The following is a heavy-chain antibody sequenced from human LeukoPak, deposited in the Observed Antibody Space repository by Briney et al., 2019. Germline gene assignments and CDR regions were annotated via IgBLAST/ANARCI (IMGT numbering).Heavy chain of an antibody. D-gene: IGHD6-19*01. CDR3: AKDGGSSGWYVDY. J-gene: IGHJ4*02. CDR2: ISSSSSYI. V-gene: IGHV3-21*04. CDR1: GFTFSSYS. Sequence: PGGSLRLSCAASGFTFSSYSMNWVRQAPGKGLEWVSSISSSSSYIYYADSVKGRFTISRDNAKNSLYLQMNSLRAEDTALYYCAKDGGSSGWYVDYWGQGTLVTVSS.